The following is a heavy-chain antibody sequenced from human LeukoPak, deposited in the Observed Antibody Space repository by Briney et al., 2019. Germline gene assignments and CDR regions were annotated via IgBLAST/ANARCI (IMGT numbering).Heavy chain of an antibody. J-gene: IGHJ6*04. V-gene: IGHV3-48*03. CDR1: GFTFSSYG. CDR3: AELGITMIGGV. D-gene: IGHD3-10*02. Sequence: PGGTLRLSCAASGFTFSSYGMTWVRQAPGKGLEWVSYISSSGSTIYYADSVKGRFTISRDNAKNSLYLQMNSLRAEDTAVYYCAELGITMIGGVWGKGTTVTISS. CDR2: ISSSGSTI.